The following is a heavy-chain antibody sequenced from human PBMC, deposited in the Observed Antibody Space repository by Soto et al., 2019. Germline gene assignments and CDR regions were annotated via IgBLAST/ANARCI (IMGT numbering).Heavy chain of an antibody. D-gene: IGHD4-17*01. CDR3: AREVTVASYSFDF. V-gene: IGHV1-69*13. J-gene: IGHJ4*02. Sequence: PSVKVSCKASGGTFNNYALSWVRQGPGQGLEWMGGIIPIFNSANYAQKFQGRVTITADDSTSTAYMELRSLRPDDTAVYYCAREVTVASYSFDFWGQGTLVTVSS. CDR1: GGTFNNYA. CDR2: IIPIFNSA.